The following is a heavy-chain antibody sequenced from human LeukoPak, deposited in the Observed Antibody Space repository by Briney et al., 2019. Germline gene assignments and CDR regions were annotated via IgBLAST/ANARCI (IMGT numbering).Heavy chain of an antibody. J-gene: IGHJ6*03. CDR1: GDTFTSYD. Sequence: GASVKVSCKASGDTFTSYDINRVRQATGQGLEWMGWMNPNSGNTGYAQKFQGRVTMTRNTSISTAYMELSSLRSEDTAVYYCARDPDGSGTQWGYYYYMDVWGKGTTVTVSS. V-gene: IGHV1-8*01. CDR3: ARDPDGSGTQWGYYYYMDV. CDR2: MNPNSGNT. D-gene: IGHD3-10*01.